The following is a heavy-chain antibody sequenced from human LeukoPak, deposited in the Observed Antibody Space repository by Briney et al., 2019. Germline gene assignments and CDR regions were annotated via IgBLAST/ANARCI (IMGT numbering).Heavy chain of an antibody. CDR2: INHSGST. D-gene: IGHD1-1*01. J-gene: IGHJ4*02. V-gene: IGHV4-34*01. CDR3: ARQGYKRDY. Sequence: SETLSLTCTVSGGSISGYYWSWIRQPPGKGLEWIGEINHSGSTNYNPSLKSRVTISVDTSKNQFSLKLSSVTAADTAVYYCARQGYKRDYWGQGTLVTVSS. CDR1: GGSISGYY.